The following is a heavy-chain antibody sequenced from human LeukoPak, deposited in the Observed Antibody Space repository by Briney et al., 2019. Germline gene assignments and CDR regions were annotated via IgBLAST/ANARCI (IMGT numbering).Heavy chain of an antibody. CDR1: GGSISSYY. D-gene: IGHD3-3*01. Sequence: SETLSLTCTVSGGSISSYYWSWVRQPAGEGLEWIGRIYTSGSAHYNPSLKSRVTMSVDTATSQFSLKLSSVTAAETAVYECAREYGFWSGYYADWGQGTLVTVSS. J-gene: IGHJ4*02. CDR3: AREYGFWSGYYAD. CDR2: IYTSGSA. V-gene: IGHV4-4*07.